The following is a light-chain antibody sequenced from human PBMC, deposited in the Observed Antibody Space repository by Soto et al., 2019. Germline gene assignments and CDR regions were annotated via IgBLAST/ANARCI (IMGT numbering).Light chain of an antibody. CDR3: SSYAGSKAV. CDR2: EVS. CDR1: SSDVGGYNY. Sequence: ALTQPPSASGSPGQSVTISCTGASSDVGGYNYVSWYQQHPGKAPNLMIYEVSKRPSGVPDRFSGSKSGNTASLTVSGLQAEDEADYYCSSYAGSKAVFGTGTKVTVL. V-gene: IGLV2-8*01. J-gene: IGLJ1*01.